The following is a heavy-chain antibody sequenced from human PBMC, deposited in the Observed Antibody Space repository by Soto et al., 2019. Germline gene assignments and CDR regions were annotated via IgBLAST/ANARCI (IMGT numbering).Heavy chain of an antibody. J-gene: IGHJ4*02. CDR3: AKDRIWLQLGDE. Sequence: QVQLVESGGGVVQPGRSLRLSCAASGFTFSNYGMHWVRQAPGKGLEWMAVVSYDGNDQYYADSVKGRFTISRDNSKNTLYLQMNSLRTEDTAVYYCAKDRIWLQLGDEWGQGTLVTVSS. V-gene: IGHV3-30*18. CDR2: VSYDGNDQ. D-gene: IGHD5-12*01. CDR1: GFTFSNYG.